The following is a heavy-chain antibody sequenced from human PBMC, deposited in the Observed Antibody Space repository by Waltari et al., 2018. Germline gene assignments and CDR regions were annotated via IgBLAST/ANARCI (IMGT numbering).Heavy chain of an antibody. V-gene: IGHV3-30*02. D-gene: IGHD3-9*01. Sequence: QVQMVESGGGVVQPGGSLRLSCAAAGLTFSSYGMHCVRQAPGKVLEWVSFIRYDGSNNYYAASVKGRFTISRDNSKTTLYLQMNSLRSEYTAVYYCAKVLTGYSDYWGQGTLVTVSS. CDR3: AKVLTGYSDY. CDR1: GLTFSSYG. CDR2: IRYDGSNN. J-gene: IGHJ4*02.